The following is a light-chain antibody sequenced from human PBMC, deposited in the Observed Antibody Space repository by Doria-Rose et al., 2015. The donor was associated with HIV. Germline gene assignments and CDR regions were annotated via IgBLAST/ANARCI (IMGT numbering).Light chain of an antibody. CDR1: SSNVGGYNY. Sequence: QSVLIQPRSVSGSPGQSVTICCTGTSSNVGGYNYVSWYQHHPGKAPKLMIYDVSKRPSGVPDRFSGSKSGNTASLTISGLQAEDEADYYCCSYAGSYSYVLFGGGTKLTVL. CDR3: CSYAGSYSYVL. V-gene: IGLV2-11*01. CDR2: DVS. J-gene: IGLJ2*01.